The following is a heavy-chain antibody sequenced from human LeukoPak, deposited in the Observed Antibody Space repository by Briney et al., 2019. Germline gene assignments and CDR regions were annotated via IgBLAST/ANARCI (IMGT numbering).Heavy chain of an antibody. J-gene: IGHJ4*02. V-gene: IGHV1-8*01. CDR2: MNPNSGNT. Sequence: GASVKVSCKASGYTFTSYDINWVRQATGQGLEWMGWMNPNSGNTGYAQKFQGRVTMTRNTSISTANMELSSLRAEDTAVYYCARGRGRQQWLVGYWGQGNLVTVSS. CDR1: GYTFTSYD. CDR3: ARGRGRQQWLVGY. D-gene: IGHD6-19*01.